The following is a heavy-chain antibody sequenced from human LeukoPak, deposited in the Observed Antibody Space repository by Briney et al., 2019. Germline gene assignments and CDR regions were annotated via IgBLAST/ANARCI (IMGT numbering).Heavy chain of an antibody. CDR1: GFTFSSYE. CDR3: ARDRVRYYYYYGMDV. CDR2: ISSRGSTI. D-gene: IGHD1-1*01. J-gene: IGHJ6*02. Sequence: GGSLRLSCAASGFTFSSYEMNWVRQAPGKGLEWVSYISSRGSTIYYADSVKGRFTISRDNAKNSLYLQMNSLRAEDTAVYYCARDRVRYYYYYGMDVWGQGTTVTVSS. V-gene: IGHV3-48*03.